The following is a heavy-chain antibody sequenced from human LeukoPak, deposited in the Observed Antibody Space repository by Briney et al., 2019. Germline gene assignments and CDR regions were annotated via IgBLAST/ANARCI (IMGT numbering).Heavy chain of an antibody. D-gene: IGHD6-6*01. CDR1: GGSISSSSYY. V-gene: IGHV4-39*07. J-gene: IGHJ4*02. Sequence: SETLSLTCTVSGGSISSSSYYWGWIRQPPGKGLEWIGSIYYSGSTYYNPSLKSRVTISVDTSKNQFSLKLSSVTAADTAVYYCAREISSSLFYWGQGTLVTVSS. CDR3: AREISSSLFY. CDR2: IYYSGST.